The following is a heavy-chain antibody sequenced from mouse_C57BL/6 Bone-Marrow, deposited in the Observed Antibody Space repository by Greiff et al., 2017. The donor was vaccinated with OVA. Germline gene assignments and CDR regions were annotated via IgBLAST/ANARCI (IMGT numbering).Heavy chain of an antibody. D-gene: IGHD2-5*01. V-gene: IGHV5-12*01. CDR3: ARLYSNFFYWYFDV. J-gene: IGHJ1*03. Sequence: EVMLVESGGGLVQPGGSLKLSCAASGFTFSDYYMYWVRQTPEKRLEWVAYISNGGGSTYYPDTVKGRFTISRDNAKNTLYLQMSRLKSEDTAMYYCARLYSNFFYWYFDVWGTGTTVTVSS. CDR1: GFTFSDYY. CDR2: ISNGGGST.